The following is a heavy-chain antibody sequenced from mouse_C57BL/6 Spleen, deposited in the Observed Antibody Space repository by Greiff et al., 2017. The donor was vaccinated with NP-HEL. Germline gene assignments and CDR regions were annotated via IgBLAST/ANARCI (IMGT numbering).Heavy chain of an antibody. Sequence: QVQLQQPGAELVRPGTSVKLSCKASGYTFTSYWMHWVKQRPGQGLEWIGVIDPSDSYTNYNQKFKGKATLTVDTSSSTAYMQLSSLTSEDSAVYYSARWDITTYEYFDYWGQGTTLTVSS. J-gene: IGHJ2*01. CDR1: GYTFTSYW. CDR2: IDPSDSYT. CDR3: ARWDITTYEYFDY. D-gene: IGHD1-1*01. V-gene: IGHV1-59*01.